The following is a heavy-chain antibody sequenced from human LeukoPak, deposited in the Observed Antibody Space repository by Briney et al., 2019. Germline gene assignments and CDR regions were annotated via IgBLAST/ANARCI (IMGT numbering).Heavy chain of an antibody. J-gene: IGHJ3*02. CDR2: INPDGSTT. Sequence: GGSLRLSCAASGFTFSNFWMSWVRQGPGKGLEWVAIINPDGSTTGYVDSVKGRFTISRDNAKNSLCLQLNSLRAEDTAVYYCVRDPGWGAFDIWGQGTMVTVSS. V-gene: IGHV3-7*01. CDR3: VRDPGWGAFDI. D-gene: IGHD3-16*01. CDR1: GFTFSNFW.